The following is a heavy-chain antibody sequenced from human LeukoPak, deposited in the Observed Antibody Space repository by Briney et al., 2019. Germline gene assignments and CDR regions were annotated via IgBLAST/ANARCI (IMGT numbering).Heavy chain of an antibody. V-gene: IGHV4-59*01. D-gene: IGHD5-24*01. Sequence: SETLSLTCSVSGVSIDDYYWSWIRQPPGKRLEWIGYIYYTGSTKLNPSLKSRVTMSEDTSKNLLSLDLRSVTAADTAVYYCARSRDAHKYDYFDHWGRGTLVTVSS. CDR3: ARSRDAHKYDYFDH. CDR1: GVSIDDYY. CDR2: IYYTGST. J-gene: IGHJ4*01.